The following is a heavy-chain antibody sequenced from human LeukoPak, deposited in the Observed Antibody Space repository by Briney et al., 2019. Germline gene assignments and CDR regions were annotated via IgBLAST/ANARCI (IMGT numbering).Heavy chain of an antibody. CDR1: GGSISSGGYY. Sequence: SETLSLTCTVSGGSISSGGYYWSWIRQPPGKGLEWIGYIYHSGSTYYNPSLKSRVTISVDRSKNQFSLKLSSVTAADTAVYYCARAVPPIAAEGVYFQHWGQGTLVTVSS. V-gene: IGHV4-30-2*01. CDR3: ARAVPPIAAEGVYFQH. D-gene: IGHD6-13*01. CDR2: IYHSGST. J-gene: IGHJ1*01.